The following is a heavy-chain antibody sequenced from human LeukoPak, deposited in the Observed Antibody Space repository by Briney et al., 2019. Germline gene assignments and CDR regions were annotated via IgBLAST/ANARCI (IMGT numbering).Heavy chain of an antibody. CDR3: ARGYSGYDYHFDY. V-gene: IGHV3-48*01. D-gene: IGHD5-12*01. CDR2: ISSSSSTI. CDR1: AFTFSSYS. Sequence: GGSLRLSCAASAFTFSSYSMNWVRQAPGKGLEWISYISSSSSTIYYPDSVKGRFTISRDNAKNSLYLQMNSLRAEDTAVYYCARGYSGYDYHFDYWGQGTLVTVSS. J-gene: IGHJ4*02.